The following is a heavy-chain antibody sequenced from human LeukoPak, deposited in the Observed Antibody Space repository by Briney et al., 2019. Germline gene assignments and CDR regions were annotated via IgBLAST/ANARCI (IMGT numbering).Heavy chain of an antibody. J-gene: IGHJ4*02. Sequence: ASVKVSCKASGYMFTDYYMHWVRQAPGQGLEWMGWINPHSGGRNYAQKFQGRVTMTRDTSISTAYMELSRLISDDAAVYYCAREMYSSGWFGYWGQGTLVTVSS. CDR3: AREMYSSGWFGY. CDR1: GYMFTDYY. CDR2: INPHSGGR. D-gene: IGHD6-19*01. V-gene: IGHV1-2*02.